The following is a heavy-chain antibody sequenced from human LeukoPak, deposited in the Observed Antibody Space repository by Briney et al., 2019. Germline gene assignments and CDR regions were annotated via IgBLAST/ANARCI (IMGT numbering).Heavy chain of an antibody. J-gene: IGHJ4*02. CDR1: GFTFNSYS. CDR3: ASAYYHYYFDY. CDR2: ISSSSSYI. D-gene: IGHD3-16*01. V-gene: IGHV3-21*01. Sequence: GGSLRLSCAASGFTFNSYSMIWVRQAPGKGLEWVSSISSSSSYIYYADSVKGRFTISRDNAKNSLYLQMNSLRAEDTAVYYCASAYYHYYFDYWGQGTLVTVS.